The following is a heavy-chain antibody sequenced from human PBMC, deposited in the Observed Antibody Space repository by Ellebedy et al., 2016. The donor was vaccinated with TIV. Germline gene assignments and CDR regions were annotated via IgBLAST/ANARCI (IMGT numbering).Heavy chain of an antibody. D-gene: IGHD6-19*01. Sequence: GGSLRLSCAASGFTFSSDAMHWVRQAPGKGLEWVAVISYDGSNKYYADSVKGRFTISRDNSKNTLYLQMNSLRAEDTAVYYCAKSQGIAVAATYYYYGMDVWGQGTTVTVSS. CDR1: GFTFSSDA. CDR3: AKSQGIAVAATYYYYGMDV. V-gene: IGHV3-30-3*02. CDR2: ISYDGSNK. J-gene: IGHJ6*02.